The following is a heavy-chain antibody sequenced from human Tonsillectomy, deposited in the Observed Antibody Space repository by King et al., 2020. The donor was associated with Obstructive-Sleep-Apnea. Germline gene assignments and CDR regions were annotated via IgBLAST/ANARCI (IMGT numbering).Heavy chain of an antibody. V-gene: IGHV3-23*04. D-gene: IGHD3-3*01. CDR1: GFTFSSYA. CDR3: ANIVMGGYYDFWTERAFDT. Sequence: VQLVESGGGLVQPGGSLRLSCAASGFTFSSYAMSWVRQAPGKGLEWVSALSGSGGSTYYADSVKGRFTISRDNSKNTLYLQMNSLRAEDTAVYYCANIVMGGYYDFWTERAFDTWGQGTMVTVSS. CDR2: LSGSGGST. J-gene: IGHJ3*02.